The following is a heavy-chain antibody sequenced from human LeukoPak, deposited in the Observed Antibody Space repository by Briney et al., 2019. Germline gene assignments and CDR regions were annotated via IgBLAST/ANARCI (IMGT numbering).Heavy chain of an antibody. V-gene: IGHV3-23*01. CDR3: AKEIDYYDSSGYYSNYFDY. J-gene: IGHJ4*02. CDR2: ISGSGGST. Sequence: PGRSLRLSCAASGFTFDDYAMHWVRQAPGKGLEWVSAISGSGGSTYYADSVKGRFTISRDNSKNTLYLQMNSLRAEDTAVYYCAKEIDYYDSSGYYSNYFDYWGQGTLVTVSS. CDR1: GFTFDDYA. D-gene: IGHD3-22*01.